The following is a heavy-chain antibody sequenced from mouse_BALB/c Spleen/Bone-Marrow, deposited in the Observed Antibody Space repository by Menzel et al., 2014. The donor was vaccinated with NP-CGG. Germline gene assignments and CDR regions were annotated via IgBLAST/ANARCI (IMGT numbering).Heavy chain of an antibody. CDR2: ISDGGSYT. J-gene: IGHJ3*01. V-gene: IGHV5-4*02. Sequence: EVKLVESGGGLVEPGGSLKLSCAASGFTFSDYYMYWVRQTPEKRLEWVATISDGGSYTYYPDSVKGRFTISRDNAKNNLYLQMNNLKSEDTAMYYCANYYGSTWFAYWGQGALVTVSA. CDR3: ANYYGSTWFAY. D-gene: IGHD1-1*01. CDR1: GFTFSDYY.